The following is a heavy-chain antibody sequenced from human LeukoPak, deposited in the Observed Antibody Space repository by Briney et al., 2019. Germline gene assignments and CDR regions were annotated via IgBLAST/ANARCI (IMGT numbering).Heavy chain of an antibody. CDR3: ARARGYSWIDS. CDR2: IYTGGNT. CDR1: GFTFSSYG. V-gene: IGHV3-53*01. D-gene: IGHD3-10*01. Sequence: GGSLRLSCAASGFTFSSYGMNWVRQAPGKGLEWVSVIYTGGNTYYADSVKGRFTISRDDSKNTLYLQMNSLRAEDTAVYYCARARGYSWIDSWGQGTLVTVSS. J-gene: IGHJ5*01.